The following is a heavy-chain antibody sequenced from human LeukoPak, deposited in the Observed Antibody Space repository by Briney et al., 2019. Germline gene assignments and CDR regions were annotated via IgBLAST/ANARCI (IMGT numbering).Heavy chain of an antibody. CDR1: GFTFSSYA. V-gene: IGHV3-23*01. CDR2: ISGSGGST. Sequence: PGGSLRLSCAASGFTFSSYAKSWDRQAPGKGLEWVSAISGSGGSTYYADSVKGRFTISRDNSKNTLYLQMNSLRAEDTAVYYCAKDPGGDILTGYFDYWGQGTLVTVSS. J-gene: IGHJ4*02. CDR3: AKDPGGDILTGYFDY. D-gene: IGHD3-9*01.